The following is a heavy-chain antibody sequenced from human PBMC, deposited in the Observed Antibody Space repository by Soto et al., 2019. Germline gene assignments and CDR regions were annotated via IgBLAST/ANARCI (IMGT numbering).Heavy chain of an antibody. CDR2: INAGNGNT. D-gene: IGHD6-19*01. V-gene: IGHV1-3*01. Sequence: ASVQVSCKASGYTFTSYAMHWVRQAPGQRLEWMGWINAGNGNTKYSQKFQGRVTITRDTSASTAYMELSSLRSEDTAEYYCARSPGIAVADYWGQGTLVTVSS. CDR3: ARSPGIAVADY. CDR1: GYTFTSYA. J-gene: IGHJ4*02.